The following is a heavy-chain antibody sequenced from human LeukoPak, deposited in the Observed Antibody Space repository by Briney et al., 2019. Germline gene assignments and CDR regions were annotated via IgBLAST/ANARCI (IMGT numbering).Heavy chain of an antibody. CDR3: ARSSGYGGYNY. CDR2: IIPIFGIA. J-gene: IGHJ4*02. V-gene: IGHV1-69*04. D-gene: IGHD4-23*01. CDR1: GGTFSSYA. Sequence: SVKVSCKASGGTFSSYAISWVRQAPGQGLEWMGRIIPIFGIANYAQKFQGRVTITADKSTSTAYMELSSLRSEDTAVYYCARSSGYGGYNYWGQGTLVTVSS.